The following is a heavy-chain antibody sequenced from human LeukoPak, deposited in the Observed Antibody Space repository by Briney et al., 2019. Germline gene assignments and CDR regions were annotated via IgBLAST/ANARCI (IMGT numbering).Heavy chain of an antibody. J-gene: IGHJ4*02. CDR1: EFSVGSDY. CDR2: IYSGGST. D-gene: IGHD5-12*01. CDR3: ARGTSGYHNT. V-gene: IGHV3-66*01. Sequence: TGVSLRLACAASEFSVGSDYMTWVRQAAGKGLEWVALIYSGGSTYYADSVKGRFTISRDNSKNTLYLQMNSLRAEDTAVYYCARGTSGYHNTGGQGTLVTVSS.